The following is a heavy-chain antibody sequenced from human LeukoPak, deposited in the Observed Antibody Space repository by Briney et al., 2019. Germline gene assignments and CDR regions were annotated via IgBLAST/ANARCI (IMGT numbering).Heavy chain of an antibody. CDR1: GLNFEGYG. Sequence: GGSLRLSCAASGLNFEGYGISWVRQAPGKGLEWVSGINWTGDNTAYADSVKGRFTISRDNAKNSLYLQMNSLRAEDTAVYYCAELGITMIGGVWGKGTTVTISS. CDR3: AELGITMIGGV. V-gene: IGHV3-20*04. J-gene: IGHJ6*04. CDR2: INWTGDNT. D-gene: IGHD3-10*02.